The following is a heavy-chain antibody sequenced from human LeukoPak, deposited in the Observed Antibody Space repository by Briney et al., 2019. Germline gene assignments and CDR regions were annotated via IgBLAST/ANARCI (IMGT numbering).Heavy chain of an antibody. CDR1: GGSISSSSYY. Sequence: PSETLSLTCTVSGGSISSSSYYWGWIRQPPGKGLEWIGSIYYSGSTYYNPSLKSRVTISVDTSKNQFSLKLSSVTAADTAVYYCARVITMIVNYYMDVWGKGTTVTVSS. V-gene: IGHV4-39*07. J-gene: IGHJ6*03. CDR3: ARVITMIVNYYMDV. D-gene: IGHD3-22*01. CDR2: IYYSGST.